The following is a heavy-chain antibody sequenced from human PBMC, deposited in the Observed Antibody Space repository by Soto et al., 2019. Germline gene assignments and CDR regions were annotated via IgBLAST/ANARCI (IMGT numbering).Heavy chain of an antibody. CDR3: ARDGDRIVVAGRTNVYYYGMDV. D-gene: IGHD6-19*01. CDR1: GFTFDDYG. V-gene: IGHV3-20*04. Sequence: EVQLVQSGGGVVRPGASLRLSCAASGFTFDDYGMSWVRQAPGKGLEWVSGINWNGGSTGYADSVKGRFTISRDNAKNTQYLQMKSLRAEDTAMNYCARDGDRIVVAGRTNVYYYGMDVWGQGTTVTVSS. J-gene: IGHJ6*02. CDR2: INWNGGST.